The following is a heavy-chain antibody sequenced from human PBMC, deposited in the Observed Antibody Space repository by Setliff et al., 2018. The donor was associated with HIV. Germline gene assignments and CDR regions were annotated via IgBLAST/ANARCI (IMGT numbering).Heavy chain of an antibody. CDR3: ARLRQWLAFFDS. Sequence: SETLSLTCTVSGGSISRGSYSWGWIRQPPGKGLEWIGSISYTGIANYNPSLKSRVTISVDTSQNQFSLKLTSVTAADTAVYYCARLRQWLAFFDSWGQGTLVTVSS. D-gene: IGHD6-19*01. V-gene: IGHV4-39*01. CDR1: GGSISRGSYS. CDR2: ISYTGIA. J-gene: IGHJ4*02.